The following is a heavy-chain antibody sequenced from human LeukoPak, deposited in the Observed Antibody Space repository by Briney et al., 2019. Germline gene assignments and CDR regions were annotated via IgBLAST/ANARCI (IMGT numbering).Heavy chain of an antibody. D-gene: IGHD2-2*02. CDR1: GFSFSTYW. V-gene: IGHV3-7*01. CDR2: INQDGGEP. J-gene: IGHJ5*02. Sequence: PGGSLRLTCAASGFSFSTYWMTWVRQAPGKGLEWVANINQDGGEPSYVDSVRGRFTISRDNAKNSVLLQMNSLRAEDTAVYYCASASRCTSSSCYTYFGPWGQGTLVTVSS. CDR3: ASASRCTSSSCYTYFGP.